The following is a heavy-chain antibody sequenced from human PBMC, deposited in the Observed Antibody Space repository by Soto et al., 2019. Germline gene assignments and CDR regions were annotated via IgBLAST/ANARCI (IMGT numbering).Heavy chain of an antibody. V-gene: IGHV4-34*01. CDR2: INHSGST. Sequence: SETLSLTCAVYGGSFSGYYWSWIRQPPGKGLEWIGEINHSGSTNYNPSLKSRVTISVDTSKNQFSLKLSSVTAADTAVYYCARNVLAGYYRRFDYWGQGTLVTVSS. J-gene: IGHJ4*02. D-gene: IGHD3-22*01. CDR3: ARNVLAGYYRRFDY. CDR1: GGSFSGYY.